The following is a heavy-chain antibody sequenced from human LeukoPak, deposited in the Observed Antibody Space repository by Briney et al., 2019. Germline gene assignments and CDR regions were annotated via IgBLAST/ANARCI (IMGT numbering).Heavy chain of an antibody. J-gene: IGHJ6*02. D-gene: IGHD4-11*01. CDR2: ISAYNGNT. Sequence: ASVKVSCKASGGTFSSYAINWVRQAPGQGLEWMGWISAYNGNTNYAQKLQGRVTMTTDTSTSTAYMELRSLRSDDTAVYYCAREGDYSTDDYYYGMDVWGQGTTVTVSS. V-gene: IGHV1-18*01. CDR3: AREGDYSTDDYYYGMDV. CDR1: GGTFSSYA.